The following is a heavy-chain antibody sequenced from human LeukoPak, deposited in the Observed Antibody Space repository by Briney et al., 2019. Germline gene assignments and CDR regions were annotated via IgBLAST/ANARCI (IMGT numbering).Heavy chain of an antibody. CDR1: GFTFSAYT. Sequence: GGSLRLSCTASGFTFSAYTMHWVRQAPGEGLEWVAVLSSDGSTKYYADSVKGRFTISRDNSQNTLYLQVNSLRAEDSAVYYCAREATAAAYFDYWGQGTLVTVSS. D-gene: IGHD6-13*01. CDR2: LSSDGSTK. J-gene: IGHJ4*02. CDR3: AREATAAAYFDY. V-gene: IGHV3-30-3*01.